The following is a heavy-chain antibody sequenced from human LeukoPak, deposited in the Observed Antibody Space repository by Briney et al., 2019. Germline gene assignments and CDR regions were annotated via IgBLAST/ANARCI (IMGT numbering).Heavy chain of an antibody. CDR1: GFTVSSNY. CDR2: IYSGGST. J-gene: IGHJ4*02. D-gene: IGHD3-22*01. CDR3: ASSGYYFFFDY. Sequence: PGGSLRLSCAASGFTVSSNYMSWVRQAPGKGLEWVSVIYSGGSTYYADSVKGRFTISRDNSKNTLYLQMNSLRAEDTAVYYCASSGYYFFFDYWGQGTLVTVSS. V-gene: IGHV3-66*01.